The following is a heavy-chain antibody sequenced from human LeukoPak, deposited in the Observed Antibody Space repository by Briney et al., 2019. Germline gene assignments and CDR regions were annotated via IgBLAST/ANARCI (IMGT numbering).Heavy chain of an antibody. CDR1: SGSISIYY. J-gene: IGHJ5*02. Sequence: SEPLSLTCTVPSGSISIYYWSWIRQPPGKGLEWSGYIYYSGTTNYNPSLKSRVTISVDTSKHQFSLKLSSVTAADTAVYYCARSRYNGNYDLLFDPWGQGTLVNVSS. D-gene: IGHD1-7*01. CDR2: IYYSGTT. CDR3: ARSRYNGNYDLLFDP. V-gene: IGHV4-59*01.